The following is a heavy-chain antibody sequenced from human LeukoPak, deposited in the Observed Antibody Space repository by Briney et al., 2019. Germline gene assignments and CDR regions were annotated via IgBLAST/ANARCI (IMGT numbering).Heavy chain of an antibody. CDR3: ARGGLRYSLSSWFDP. J-gene: IGHJ5*02. CDR2: IYFSGST. Sequence: PSETLSLTCAVSGYSISSGYYWGWIRQPPGKGLEWIGSIYFSGSTYYNPSLKSRVTISVDTSKNQFSQKLSSVTAADTAVYYCARGGLRYSLSSWFDPWGQGTLVTVSS. V-gene: IGHV4-38-2*01. D-gene: IGHD4-17*01. CDR1: GYSISSGYY.